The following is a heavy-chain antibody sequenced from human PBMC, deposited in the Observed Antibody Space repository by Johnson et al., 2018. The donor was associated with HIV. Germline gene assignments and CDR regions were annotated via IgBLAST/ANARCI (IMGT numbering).Heavy chain of an antibody. CDR2: IRYDGSSN. D-gene: IGHD3-10*01. CDR3: ARAGKWSGDAFDI. CDR1: GFTFSNAW. J-gene: IGHJ3*02. V-gene: IGHV3-30*02. Sequence: QVQLVESGGGVVRPGGSLRLSCAASGFTFSNAWMNWVRQVPGKGLEWVAFIRYDGSSNFYADSVKGRFTISRDNSKNTLYLQMNSLRAGDTAVYYCARAGKWSGDAFDIWGQGTTVTVSS.